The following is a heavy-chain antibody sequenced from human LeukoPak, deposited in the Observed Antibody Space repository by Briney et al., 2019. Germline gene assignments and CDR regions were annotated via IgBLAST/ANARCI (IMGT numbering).Heavy chain of an antibody. CDR1: GFTFSSYA. D-gene: IGHD3-10*01. V-gene: IGHV3-23*01. J-gene: IGHJ4*02. Sequence: GGSLRLSCAASGFTFSSYAMSWVRQAPGKGLEWVSGISGSGGSTYYADSVKGRFTISRDNSKNTLYLQMNSLRAEDTAVYYCAQKGYGSLTYLDSWGQGTLVTVSS. CDR3: AQKGYGSLTYLDS. CDR2: ISGSGGST.